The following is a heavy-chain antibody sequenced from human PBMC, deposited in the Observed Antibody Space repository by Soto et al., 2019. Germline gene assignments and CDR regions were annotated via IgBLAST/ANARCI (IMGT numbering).Heavy chain of an antibody. CDR1: GFSLSSTGVG. D-gene: IGHD3-22*01. Sequence: QITLKESGPTLVKVTQTVTLTCTFSGFSLSSTGVGVGWIRQPPGKALEGLALINWNDDKRYNPSLKSRLTITKDTSKNQVVLTLTNMDPVDTATYYCARSGHNSGFFYYNYWGQGTLVTVSS. CDR2: INWNDDK. CDR3: ARSGHNSGFFYYNY. V-gene: IGHV2-5*01. J-gene: IGHJ4*02.